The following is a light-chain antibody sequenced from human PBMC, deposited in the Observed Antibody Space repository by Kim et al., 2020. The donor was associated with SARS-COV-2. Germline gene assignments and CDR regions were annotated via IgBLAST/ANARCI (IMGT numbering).Light chain of an antibody. CDR1: QDISKS. CDR3: QQSENVVLT. Sequence: ASVGDRVTITCQASQDISKSLNWYQQKPGQAPKLLIYEAFNLQTGVPSRFSGSGSGTDFTFTISGLQPEDIATYYCQQSENVVLTFGGGTKVDIK. V-gene: IGKV1-33*01. CDR2: EAF. J-gene: IGKJ4*01.